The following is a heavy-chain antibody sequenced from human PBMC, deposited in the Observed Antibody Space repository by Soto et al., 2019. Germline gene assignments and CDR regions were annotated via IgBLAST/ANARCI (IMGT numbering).Heavy chain of an antibody. CDR1: GFTFSSYW. CDR3: ARDKLGVPAAIRTEVDYGMDV. J-gene: IGHJ6*02. D-gene: IGHD2-2*02. CDR2: INSDGSSI. V-gene: IGHV3-74*01. Sequence: HPGGSLRLSCAASGFTFSSYWMHWVRQAPGKGLVWVSRINSDGSSISYADSVKGRFTISRDNAKNTLYLQMNSLRAEDTAVYYCARDKLGVPAAIRTEVDYGMDVWGQGTTVTVSS.